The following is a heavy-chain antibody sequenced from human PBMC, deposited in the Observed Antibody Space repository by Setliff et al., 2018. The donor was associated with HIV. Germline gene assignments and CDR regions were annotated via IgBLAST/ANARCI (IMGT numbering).Heavy chain of an antibody. Sequence: TLSLTCTVSGGSFTSRSYYWGWIRQPPGKGPEWIGSIFYSGITYYNPSLKSRVTISVDTSKNQFSLNLTSVTAADTAVYYCARSKTFYDFWGGYYTHGAFKIWGLGTMVTVSS. D-gene: IGHD3-3*01. CDR2: IFYSGIT. V-gene: IGHV4-39*01. CDR3: ARSKTFYDFWGGYYTHGAFKI. CDR1: GGSFTSRSYY. J-gene: IGHJ3*02.